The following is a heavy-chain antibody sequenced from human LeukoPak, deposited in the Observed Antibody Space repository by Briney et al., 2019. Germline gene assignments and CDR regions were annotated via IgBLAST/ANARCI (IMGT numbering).Heavy chain of an antibody. D-gene: IGHD2-2*01. Sequence: SQTLSLTCTVSGGSISSGDYYWSWIRQPPGKGLEWIGYIYYSGSTYYNPSFKSRVTISVDTSKNQFSLKLSSVTAADTAVYYCARSAYQLPQFDYWGQGTLVTVSS. CDR1: GGSISSGDYY. CDR2: IYYSGST. V-gene: IGHV4-30-4*01. J-gene: IGHJ4*02. CDR3: ARSAYQLPQFDY.